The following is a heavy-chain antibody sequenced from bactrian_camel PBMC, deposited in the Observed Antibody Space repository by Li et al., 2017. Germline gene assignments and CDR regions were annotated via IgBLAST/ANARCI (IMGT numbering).Heavy chain of an antibody. CDR1: GNIFATCA. V-gene: IGHV3S53*01. CDR3: AGVSPQRPMGTLVGRCGFNV. J-gene: IGHJ4*01. D-gene: IGHD5*01. Sequence: HVQLVESGGGSVQAGGSLKLSCARSGNIFATCAMAWYRQAPGKERVLVASITDRGTTTYAESVKGRFTISRDNAKNTVYLELNSLKTEDMAMYYCAGVSPQRPMGTLVGRCGFNVWGQGTQVTVS. CDR2: ITDRGTT.